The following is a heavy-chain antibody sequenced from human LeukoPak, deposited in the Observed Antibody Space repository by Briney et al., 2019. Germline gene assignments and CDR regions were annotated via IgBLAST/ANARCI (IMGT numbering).Heavy chain of an antibody. CDR3: ARGTALRHYYFDY. Sequence: GESLKISCKGSGYSFSNYYIDWVRQMPGKGLEWMGVMYPGGSDIRYSPSFQGRVTISADKSIDTAYLQWSSLKASDTAMYYCARGTALRHYYFDYWGQGSLVTVSS. V-gene: IGHV5-51*01. J-gene: IGHJ4*02. CDR2: MYPGGSDI. CDR1: GYSFSNYY. D-gene: IGHD1/OR15-1a*01.